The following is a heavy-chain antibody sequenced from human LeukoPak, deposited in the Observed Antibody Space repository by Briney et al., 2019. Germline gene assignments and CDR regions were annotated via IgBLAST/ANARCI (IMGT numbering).Heavy chain of an antibody. Sequence: GGSLRLSCAASGFTFSSYAMSWVRQAPGKGLEWVSAIRGSGTSTYHADSVKGRFTISRDNSKNTLYLQMNSLRAEDTAVYYCAKVKRYSAYDPIDYWGQGTLVTVSS. V-gene: IGHV3-23*01. CDR2: IRGSGTST. J-gene: IGHJ4*02. D-gene: IGHD5-12*01. CDR1: GFTFSSYA. CDR3: AKVKRYSAYDPIDY.